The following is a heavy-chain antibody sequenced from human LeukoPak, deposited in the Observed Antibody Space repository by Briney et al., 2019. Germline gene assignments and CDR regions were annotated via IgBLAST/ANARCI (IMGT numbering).Heavy chain of an antibody. Sequence: GASVKVSCKASGYTLTSYYMHWVRQAPGQGLEWKGIINPSGGSTSYAQKFQGRVTMTRDTSTSTVYMELSSLRSGDTAVYYCASLKGRRVSPCGMDVWGQGTTVTVSS. D-gene: IGHD3-10*01. CDR2: INPSGGST. CDR1: GYTLTSYY. J-gene: IGHJ6*02. CDR3: ASLKGRRVSPCGMDV. V-gene: IGHV1-46*01.